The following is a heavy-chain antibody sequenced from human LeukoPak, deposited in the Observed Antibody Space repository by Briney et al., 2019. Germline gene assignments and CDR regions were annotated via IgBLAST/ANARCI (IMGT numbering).Heavy chain of an antibody. CDR3: ARARGVGYDFWSGRDAFDI. CDR2: TYYRSKWYN. D-gene: IGHD3-3*01. Sequence: SQTLSLTCAISGDSVSSTSAACNWIRHSPSSGLEWLGRTYYRSKWYNDYAVSVKSRITINPDTSKNQFSLQLNSVTPEDTAVYYCARARGVGYDFWSGRDAFDIWGQGTMVTVSS. J-gene: IGHJ3*02. V-gene: IGHV6-1*01. CDR1: GDSVSSTSAA.